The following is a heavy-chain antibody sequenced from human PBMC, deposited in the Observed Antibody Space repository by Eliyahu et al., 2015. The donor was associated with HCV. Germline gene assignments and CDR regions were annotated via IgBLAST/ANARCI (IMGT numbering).Heavy chain of an antibody. CDR3: ALYSATTQRYYGMDV. J-gene: IGHJ6*02. D-gene: IGHD5-24*01. V-gene: IGHV7-4-1*02. CDR1: GNTFXSDA. Sequence: QVQLVQSGSEXKKPGASVKVSCXASGNTFXSDAMHWVRQARGQGLEWMGWIKTNTGXPTYAQGFTGRFVFSLDTSVMTAYLQISSLKTEDTAVYYCALYSATTQRYYGMDVWGQGTTVTVSS. CDR2: IKTNTGXP.